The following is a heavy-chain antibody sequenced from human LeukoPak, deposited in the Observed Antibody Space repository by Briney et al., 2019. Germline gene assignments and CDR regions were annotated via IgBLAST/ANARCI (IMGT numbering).Heavy chain of an antibody. J-gene: IGHJ5*02. CDR2: ISGSGGST. V-gene: IGHV3-23*01. Sequence: QPGGSLRLSCAASGFTFSSYGMSWVRQAPGKGLEWVSAISGSGGSTYHADSVKGRFTISRDNSKNTLYLQMNSLRAEDTAVYYCAKGIIVGATNWFDPWGQGTLVAVSS. CDR1: GFTFSSYG. CDR3: AKGIIVGATNWFDP. D-gene: IGHD1-26*01.